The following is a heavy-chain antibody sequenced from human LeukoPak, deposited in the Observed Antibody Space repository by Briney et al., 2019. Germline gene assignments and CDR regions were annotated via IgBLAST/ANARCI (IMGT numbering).Heavy chain of an antibody. V-gene: IGHV3-23*01. CDR3: AKDRGLIL. CDR2: ISGSGGST. D-gene: IGHD3-16*01. Sequence: GGSLRLSCAASGFSFSSYGMSWVRQAPGKGLEWVSAISGSGGSTYYADSVKGRFTISRDDSKNTLYLQMSSLRAEDTAVYYCAKDRGLILWGQGTLVTVSS. CDR1: GFSFSSYG. J-gene: IGHJ4*02.